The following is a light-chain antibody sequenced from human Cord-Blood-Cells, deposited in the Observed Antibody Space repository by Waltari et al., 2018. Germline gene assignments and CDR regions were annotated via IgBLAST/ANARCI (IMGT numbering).Light chain of an antibody. CDR3: QQYGSSPPLT. Sequence: EIVLTQSSGTLSLSPGERAPLSCRASQSVSSSYLAWYQQKPGQAPRLLIDGASSRATGIPDRFSGSGSGTDFTLTISRLEPEDFAVYYCQQYGSSPPLTFGGGTKVEIK. CDR1: QSVSSSY. J-gene: IGKJ4*01. V-gene: IGKV3-20*01. CDR2: GAS.